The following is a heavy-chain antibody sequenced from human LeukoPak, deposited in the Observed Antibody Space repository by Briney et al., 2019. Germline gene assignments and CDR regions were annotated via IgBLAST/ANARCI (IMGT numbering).Heavy chain of an antibody. CDR2: ISGSGGST. D-gene: IGHD6-19*01. Sequence: GGSLRLSCAASGFTFSSYGMSWVRQAPGKGLEWVSAISGSGGSTYYADSVKGRFTISRDNSKNTLYLQMNSLRAEDTAVYYCAKDRYSSGCNQWYFDYWGQGTLVTVSS. V-gene: IGHV3-23*01. CDR3: AKDRYSSGCNQWYFDY. CDR1: GFTFSSYG. J-gene: IGHJ4*02.